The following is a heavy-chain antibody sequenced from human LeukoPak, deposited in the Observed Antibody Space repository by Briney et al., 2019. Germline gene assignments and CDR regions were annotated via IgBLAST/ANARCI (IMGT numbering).Heavy chain of an antibody. CDR1: GFTFSSYA. CDR3: AKSSLVTPHDY. CDR2: ISGSGGST. J-gene: IGHJ4*02. Sequence: GGSLRLSCAASGFTFSSYAMSWVRQAPGKGLEWVSSISGSGGSTYYADYVKGRFTISRDNSKNTLDLQMNSLRAEDTAVYYCAKSSLVTPHDYWGQGTLVSVSS. D-gene: IGHD2-15*01. V-gene: IGHV3-23*01.